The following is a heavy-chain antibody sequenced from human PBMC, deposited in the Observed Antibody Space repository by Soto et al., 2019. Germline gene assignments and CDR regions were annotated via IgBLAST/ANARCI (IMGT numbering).Heavy chain of an antibody. V-gene: IGHV3-23*01. J-gene: IGHJ4*02. CDR1: GFTFSSYA. D-gene: IGHD6-13*01. CDR3: AKENGYSSSWFEFDY. Sequence: PGGSLRLSCAASGFTFSSYAMSWVRQAPGKGLEWVSAISGSGGSTYYADSVKGRFTISRDDSKNTLYLQMNSLRAEDTAVYYCAKENGYSSSWFEFDYWGQGTLVTVSS. CDR2: ISGSGGST.